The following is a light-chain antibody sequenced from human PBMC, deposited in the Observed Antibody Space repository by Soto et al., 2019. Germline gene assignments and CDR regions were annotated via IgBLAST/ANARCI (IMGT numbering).Light chain of an antibody. Sequence: EIVLTQSPGTLSLSPGDRATLSCRASESVNGKYLAWYQQKPGQAPRLLIYAASSRATGVPDRFSGSGSGTDFTLYTLTITRLDPEDSAVYYCHKYGSSPHTFGQGTKLEIK. CDR2: AAS. CDR1: ESVNGKY. J-gene: IGKJ2*01. V-gene: IGKV3-20*01. CDR3: HKYGSSPHT.